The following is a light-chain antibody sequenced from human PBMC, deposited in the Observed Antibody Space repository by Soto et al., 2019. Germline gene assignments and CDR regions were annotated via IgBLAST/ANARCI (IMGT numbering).Light chain of an antibody. V-gene: IGKV1-39*01. J-gene: IGKJ5*01. CDR3: QHSYNTPPT. CDR2: AAS. Sequence: DIQMTQSPSSLSASVGDRVTITCRSSQSISNSLNWYQQKPGKAPNLLVYAASSLQSGVPSRFSGSGSGTDFTLTISSLQPEDFATYYCQHSYNTPPTFGQGTRLEIK. CDR1: QSISNS.